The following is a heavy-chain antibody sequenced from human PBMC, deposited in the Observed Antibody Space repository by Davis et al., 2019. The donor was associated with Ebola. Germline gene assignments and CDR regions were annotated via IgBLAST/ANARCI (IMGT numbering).Heavy chain of an antibody. V-gene: IGHV3-33*08. J-gene: IGHJ5*02. CDR1: GFTFTNYR. CDR2: IWNHGNDY. Sequence: GESLKISCATSGFTFTNYRMSWVRQAPGKGLEWVAGIWNHGNDYVYADSMRGRFTISRDNSKNTLYLQMNSLRVEDTAVYYCARDPDTSGYYSWFDPWGQGTLVTVS. D-gene: IGHD6-19*01. CDR3: ARDPDTSGYYSWFDP.